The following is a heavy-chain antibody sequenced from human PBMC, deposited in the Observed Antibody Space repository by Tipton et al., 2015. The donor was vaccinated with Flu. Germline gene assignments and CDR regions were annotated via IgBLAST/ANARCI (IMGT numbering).Heavy chain of an antibody. CDR2: IKQDGSEK. CDR3: ARAMSGYCSSTSCYLYYFDY. CDR1: GFTFSSYW. Sequence: SLRLSCAASGFTFSSYWMSWVRQAPGKGLEWVANIKQDGSEKYYVDSVKGQFTISRDNAKNSLYLQMNSLRAEDTAVYYCARAMSGYCSSTSCYLYYFDYWGQGTLVTVSS. J-gene: IGHJ4*02. V-gene: IGHV3-7*01. D-gene: IGHD2-2*01.